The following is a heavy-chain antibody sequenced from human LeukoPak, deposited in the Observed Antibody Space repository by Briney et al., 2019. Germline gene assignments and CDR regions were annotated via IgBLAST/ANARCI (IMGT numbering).Heavy chain of an antibody. Sequence: GASVKVSCKASGYTFTSYDINWVRQATGQGLEWMGWMNPNSGNTGYARKFQGRVTMTRNTSISTAYMELSSLRSEDTAVYYCARGRGYSYGLYRSEIDYWGQGTLVTVSS. CDR1: GYTFTSYD. CDR3: ARGRGYSYGLYRSEIDY. J-gene: IGHJ4*02. V-gene: IGHV1-8*01. D-gene: IGHD5-18*01. CDR2: MNPNSGNT.